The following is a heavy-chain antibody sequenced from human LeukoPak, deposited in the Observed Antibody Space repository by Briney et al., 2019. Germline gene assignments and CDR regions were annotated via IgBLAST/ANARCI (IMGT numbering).Heavy chain of an antibody. Sequence: GGSLRLSCAASGFTFSTYGMTWVRQAPGKGLEWVSAIGGSGYSTYYADSVKGRFTISRDNSRNTLYLQMNSLRAEDTAVYYCAKDGIAVAGAPNWFDPWGQGTLVTVSS. CDR1: GFTFSTYG. V-gene: IGHV3-23*01. J-gene: IGHJ5*02. D-gene: IGHD6-19*01. CDR3: AKDGIAVAGAPNWFDP. CDR2: IGGSGYST.